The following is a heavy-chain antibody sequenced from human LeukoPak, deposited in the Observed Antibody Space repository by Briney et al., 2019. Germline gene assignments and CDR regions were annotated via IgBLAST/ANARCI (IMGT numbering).Heavy chain of an antibody. CDR1: GGSISSGGYS. V-gene: IGHV4-30-2*01. J-gene: IGHJ6*02. CDR3: ARDYGSYGMDV. Sequence: PSQTLSLTCAVSGGSISSGGYSWSWIRQPPGRGVEWIGYIYHSGSTYYNPSLKSRVTISVDRSKNQFSLKLSSVTAADTAVYYCARDYGSYGMDVWGQGTTVTVSS. CDR2: IYHSGST. D-gene: IGHD4-17*01.